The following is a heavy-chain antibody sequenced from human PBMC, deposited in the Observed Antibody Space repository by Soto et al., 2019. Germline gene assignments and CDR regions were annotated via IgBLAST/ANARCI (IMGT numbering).Heavy chain of an antibody. Sequence: SETLSLTCAVYGGPFSGYYWSWIRQPPGKGLEWIGEINHSGSTNYNPSLKSRVTISVDTSKNQFSLKLSSVTAADTAVYYCARGHGIAVAGTYNWFGPWGQGTRVTVSS. V-gene: IGHV4-34*01. CDR1: GGPFSGYY. CDR3: ARGHGIAVAGTYNWFGP. CDR2: INHSGST. D-gene: IGHD6-19*01. J-gene: IGHJ5*02.